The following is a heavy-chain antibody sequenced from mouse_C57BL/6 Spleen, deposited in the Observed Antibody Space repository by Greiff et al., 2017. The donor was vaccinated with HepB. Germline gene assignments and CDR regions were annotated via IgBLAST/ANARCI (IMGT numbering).Heavy chain of an antibody. CDR3: ARGDGSSYYYAMDY. V-gene: IGHV1-80*01. D-gene: IGHD1-1*01. CDR1: GYAFSSYW. CDR2: IYPGDGET. J-gene: IGHJ4*01. Sequence: QVHVKQSGAELVKPGASVKISCKASGYAFSSYWMNWVKQRPGKGLEWIGQIYPGDGETNYNGKFKGKATLTADKSSSTAYMQLSSLTSEDSAVYFCARGDGSSYYYAMDYWGQGTSGTVSS.